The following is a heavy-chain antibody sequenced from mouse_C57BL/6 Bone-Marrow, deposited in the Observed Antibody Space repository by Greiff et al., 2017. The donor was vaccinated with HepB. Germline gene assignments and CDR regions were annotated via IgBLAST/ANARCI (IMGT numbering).Heavy chain of an antibody. CDR2: INPNNGGT. J-gene: IGHJ3*01. CDR3: ARRSYYGTSPCIAY. D-gene: IGHD1-1*01. Sequence: VQLQQSVPELVKPGASVKIPCKASGYTFTDYNMDWVKQSHGKSLEWIGDINPNNGGTIYNQKFKGKATLTVDKSSSTAYMELRSLTSEDTAVYYCARRSYYGTSPCIAYWGQGTLVTVSA. V-gene: IGHV1-18*01. CDR1: GYTFTDYN.